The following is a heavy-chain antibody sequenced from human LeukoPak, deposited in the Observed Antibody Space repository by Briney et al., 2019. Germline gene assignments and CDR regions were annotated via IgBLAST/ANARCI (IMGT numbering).Heavy chain of an antibody. J-gene: IGHJ4*02. V-gene: IGHV3-7*01. CDR3: ARDAGLNWNYETGFDY. CDR2: IKQDGSEK. CDR1: GFTFSSYW. D-gene: IGHD1-7*01. Sequence: TGGSLRLSCAASGFTFSSYWMSWVRQAPGKGLEWVANIKQDGSEKYYVDSVKGRFTISRDNAKNSLYLQMNSLRAEDTAVYYCARDAGLNWNYETGFDYWGQGTLVTVSS.